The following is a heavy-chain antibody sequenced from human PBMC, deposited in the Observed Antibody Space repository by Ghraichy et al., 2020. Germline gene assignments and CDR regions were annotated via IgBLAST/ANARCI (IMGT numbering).Heavy chain of an antibody. V-gene: IGHV4-34*01. CDR2: INHSGST. J-gene: IGHJ4*02. D-gene: IGHD1-14*01. Sequence: SQTLSLTCAVYGGSFSGYYWSWIRQPPGKGLEWIGEINHSGSTNYNPSLKSRVTISVDTSKNQFSLKLSSVTAADTAVYYCARLLSHHLDYWGQGTLVTVSS. CDR1: GGSFSGYY. CDR3: ARLLSHHLDY.